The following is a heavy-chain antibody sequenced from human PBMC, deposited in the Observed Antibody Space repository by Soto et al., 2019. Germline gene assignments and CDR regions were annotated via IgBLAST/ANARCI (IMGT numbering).Heavy chain of an antibody. J-gene: IGHJ4*02. CDR2: IYYSGST. CDR1: GGSISSSSYY. CDR3: ARGDTSMPSR. Sequence: SETLSLTCTVSGGSISSSSYYWGWIRQPPGKGLEWIGSIYYSGSTYYNPSLKSRVTISVDTSKNQFSLKLSSVTAADTAVYYCARGDTSMPSRWGQETLVTVSS. V-gene: IGHV4-39*01. D-gene: IGHD5-18*01.